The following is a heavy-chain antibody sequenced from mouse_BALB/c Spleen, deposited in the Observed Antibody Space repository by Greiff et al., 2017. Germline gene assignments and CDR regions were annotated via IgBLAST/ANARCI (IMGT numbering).Heavy chain of an antibody. CDR2: IYPGDGDT. CDR3: ARSGGLRRGYYCDY. V-gene: IGHV1-80*01. Sequence: VQLQQSGAELVRPGSSVKISCKASGYAFSSYWMNWVKQRPGQGLEWIGQIYPGDGDTNYNGKFKGKATLTADKSSSTAYMQLSSLTSEDSAVYFCARSGGLRRGYYCDYWGQGTTLTVSS. CDR1: GYAFSSYW. J-gene: IGHJ2*01. D-gene: IGHD2-2*01.